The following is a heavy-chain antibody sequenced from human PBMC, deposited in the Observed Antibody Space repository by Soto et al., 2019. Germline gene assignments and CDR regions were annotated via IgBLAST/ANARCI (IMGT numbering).Heavy chain of an antibody. CDR1: GFRVSDNY. V-gene: IGHV3-11*06. CDR3: AVSTGRRQPFRYDCGLAL. CDR2: ISSSGGYT. D-gene: IGHD6-13*01. J-gene: IGHJ6*04. Sequence: QVQLEESGGGLVEPGGSLRLSCAASGFRVSDNYMTWIRQAPGKGLEWVSDISSSGGYTNYADSVKGRFTISKDNAKNSLSLRAESLGGEFRAVVFCAVSTGRRQPFRYDCGLALWGEGTTVTVSS.